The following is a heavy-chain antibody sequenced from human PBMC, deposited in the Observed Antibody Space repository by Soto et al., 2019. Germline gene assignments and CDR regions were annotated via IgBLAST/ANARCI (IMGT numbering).Heavy chain of an antibody. J-gene: IGHJ3*02. V-gene: IGHV3-48*02. CDR2: ISSSSSTI. CDR1: GFTFSSYS. D-gene: IGHD1-26*01. Sequence: PGGSLRLSCAASGFTFSSYSMNWVRQAPGKGLEWVSYISSSSSTIYYADSVKGRFTISRDNAKNSLYLQMNSLRDEDTAVYYCASNSIVGATINAFDIWGQGTMVTVSS. CDR3: ASNSIVGATINAFDI.